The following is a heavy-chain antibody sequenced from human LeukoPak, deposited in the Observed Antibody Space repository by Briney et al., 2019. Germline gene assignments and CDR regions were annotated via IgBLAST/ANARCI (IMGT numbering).Heavy chain of an antibody. CDR3: ARRQYQLLKGNYYYMDV. Sequence: PGGSLRLSCAASGFTFSSYSMNWVRQAPGKGREGVSYISSSSSTIYHADSVKGRFTISRDNAKNSLYLQMNSLRAEDTAVYYCARRQYQLLKGNYYYMDVWGKGTTVTVSS. CDR2: ISSSSSTI. V-gene: IGHV3-48*01. D-gene: IGHD2-2*01. J-gene: IGHJ6*03. CDR1: GFTFSSYS.